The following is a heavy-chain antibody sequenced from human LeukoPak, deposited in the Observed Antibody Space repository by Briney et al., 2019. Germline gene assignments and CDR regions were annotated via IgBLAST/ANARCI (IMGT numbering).Heavy chain of an antibody. CDR3: ARTRPGTSLFGY. Sequence: PGGSLRLSCAVSGFTFSSYAMHWVRQAPGKGLEWVAVISYDGSNKYYADSVKGRITISRDNSKNTLYLQMNSLRAEDTAVYYCARTRPGTSLFGYWGQGTLVTVSS. D-gene: IGHD4-23*01. CDR1: GFTFSSYA. J-gene: IGHJ4*02. CDR2: ISYDGSNK. V-gene: IGHV3-30-3*01.